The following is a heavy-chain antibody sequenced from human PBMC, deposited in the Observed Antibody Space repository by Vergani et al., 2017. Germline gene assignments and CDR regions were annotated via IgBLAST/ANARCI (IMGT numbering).Heavy chain of an antibody. Sequence: EVQLLESGGGLVQPGGSLRLSCAASGFTFSSYAMSWVRQAPGKGLEWVSAISGSGGSTYYADSVKGRFTISRDNSKNTLYLQMNSLRAEDTAVYYCAKDLCSLLWFGELLYGVALPDAFDIWGQGTMVTVSS. V-gene: IGHV3-23*01. CDR2: ISGSGGST. J-gene: IGHJ3*02. CDR1: GFTFSSYA. CDR3: AKDLCSLLWFGELLYGVALPDAFDI. D-gene: IGHD3-10*01.